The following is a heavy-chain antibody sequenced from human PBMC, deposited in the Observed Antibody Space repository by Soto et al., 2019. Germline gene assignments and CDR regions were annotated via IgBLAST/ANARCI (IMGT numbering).Heavy chain of an antibody. V-gene: IGHV3-33*01. CDR3: ATHCSSTSCYRSFDY. J-gene: IGHJ4*02. D-gene: IGHD2-2*01. CDR2: IWYDGSNK. Sequence: GGSLRLSCAASGFTFSSYGMHWVRQAPGKGLEWVAVIWYDGSNKYYADSVKGRFTISRDNSKNTLYLQMNSLGAEDTAVYYCATHCSSTSCYRSFDYWGQGTLVTVSS. CDR1: GFTFSSYG.